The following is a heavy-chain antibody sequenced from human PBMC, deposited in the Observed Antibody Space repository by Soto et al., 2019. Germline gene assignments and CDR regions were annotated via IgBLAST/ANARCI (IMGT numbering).Heavy chain of an antibody. Sequence: PSETLSLTCTVSGGSISGSYWSWIRQTPGKGLEWVGYINYSGSTNYNPSLKSRATMSVDSAKNQFSLQLSSVTATDTAVYYCAKYRRPDAEGNSFGYWGQGTLVTVSS. CDR2: INYSGST. CDR1: GGSISGSY. V-gene: IGHV4-59*01. J-gene: IGHJ4*02. CDR3: AKYRRPDAEGNSFGY. D-gene: IGHD2-2*01.